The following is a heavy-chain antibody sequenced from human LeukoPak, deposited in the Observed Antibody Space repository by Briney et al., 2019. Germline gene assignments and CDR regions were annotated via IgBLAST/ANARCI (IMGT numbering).Heavy chain of an antibody. CDR3: AKEQYYSTTTPEY. Sequence: PGRSLRLSCAASGFTFSSYGMHWVRQAPGKGLECVAVMSNDGSNKYYADSVKGRFTISRDNSKNTLSLQMNSRRVEDTAVYYCAKEQYYSTTTPEYWGQGTLVTVSS. D-gene: IGHD3-10*01. V-gene: IGHV3-30*18. J-gene: IGHJ4*02. CDR1: GFTFSSYG. CDR2: MSNDGSNK.